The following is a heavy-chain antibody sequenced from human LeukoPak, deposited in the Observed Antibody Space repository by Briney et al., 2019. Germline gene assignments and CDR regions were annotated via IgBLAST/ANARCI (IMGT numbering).Heavy chain of an antibody. CDR1: GFTVSSNS. CDR3: ARGVAAAGRSHYYYYYMDV. CDR2: IKQDGSEK. Sequence: GGSLRLSCTVSGFTVSSNSMSWVRQAPGKGLEWVANIKQDGSEKYYVDSVKGRFTISRDNAKNSLYLQMNSLRAEDTAVYYCARGVAAAGRSHYYYYYMDVWGKGTTVTVSS. V-gene: IGHV3-7*01. J-gene: IGHJ6*03. D-gene: IGHD6-13*01.